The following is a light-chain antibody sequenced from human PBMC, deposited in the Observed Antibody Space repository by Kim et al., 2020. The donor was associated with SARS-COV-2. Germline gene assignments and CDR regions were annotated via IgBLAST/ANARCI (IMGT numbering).Light chain of an antibody. CDR3: QQSENFPPT. V-gene: IGKV1D-13*01. J-gene: IGKJ5*01. CDR1: PGISSA. CDR2: DAS. Sequence: GDRVTITCRASPGISSALAWYQQKPGKPPKLLIYDASTVDSGVPSTFSGSGSGTDFTLTVSSLQPGDFGTYYCQQSENFPPTFGQGTRLVI.